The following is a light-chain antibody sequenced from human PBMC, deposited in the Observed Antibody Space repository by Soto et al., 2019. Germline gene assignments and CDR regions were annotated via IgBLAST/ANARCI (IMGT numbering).Light chain of an antibody. Sequence: DIPMTQSPSSVSASVGDSVTITCRASQDIHYWLAWYQQKPGRAPKLLLYAASRLESGVPLRFSGSGSGTHFTLTISSLQPEDFATYYCQQGDTFPLTFGGGTKVE. J-gene: IGKJ4*01. CDR1: QDIHYW. V-gene: IGKV1-12*01. CDR2: AAS. CDR3: QQGDTFPLT.